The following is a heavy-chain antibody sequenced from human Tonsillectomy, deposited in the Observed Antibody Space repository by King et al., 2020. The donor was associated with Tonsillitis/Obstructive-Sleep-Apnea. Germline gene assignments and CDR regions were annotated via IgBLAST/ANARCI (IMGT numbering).Heavy chain of an antibody. D-gene: IGHD6-19*01. Sequence: VQLVESGGGVVQPGRSLRLSCAASGFTFSSYGMHWVRQAPGKGLEWVAIIWYDGRIKYYKDSVKGRFTISRDNYKSTLYLQMSSLRAEDTAVYYCARGGDDSAWFNRYYYYGMDVWGQGTTVTVSS. V-gene: IGHV3-33*01. CDR3: ARGGDDSAWFNRYYYYGMDV. CDR2: IWYDGRIK. J-gene: IGHJ6*02. CDR1: GFTFSSYG.